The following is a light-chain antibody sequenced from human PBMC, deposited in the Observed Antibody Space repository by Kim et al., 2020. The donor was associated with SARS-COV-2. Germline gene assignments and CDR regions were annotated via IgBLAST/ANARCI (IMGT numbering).Light chain of an antibody. CDR2: GKN. V-gene: IGLV3-19*01. J-gene: IGLJ2*01. Sequence: ALGKTVRITCQGDSLRSYYATWYQQTPGQAPIVVIYGKNNRPSGIPDRFSGSSSGNTASLTIAGTQAGDEADYYCNSRDSNDNVVFGGGTQLTVL. CDR1: SLRSYY. CDR3: NSRDSNDNVV.